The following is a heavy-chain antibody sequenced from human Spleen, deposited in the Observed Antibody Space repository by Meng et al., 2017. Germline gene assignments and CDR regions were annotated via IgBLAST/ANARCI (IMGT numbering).Heavy chain of an antibody. D-gene: IGHD3-10*01. CDR3: ARRVLLWFGEPHDAFDI. CDR2: IYPGDSDT. V-gene: IGHV5-51*01. J-gene: IGHJ3*02. Sequence: GGSLSLSCKGSGYSFTSYWIGWVRQMPGKGLEWMGIIYPGDSDTRYSPSFQGQVTISADKSISTAYLQWSSLKASDTAMYYCARRVLLWFGEPHDAFDIWGQGTMVTVSS. CDR1: GYSFTSYW.